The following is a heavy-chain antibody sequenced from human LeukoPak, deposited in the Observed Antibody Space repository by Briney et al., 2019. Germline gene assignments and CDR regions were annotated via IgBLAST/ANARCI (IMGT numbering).Heavy chain of an antibody. CDR3: ARARDSGSYLDAFDI. CDR1: GFTFSSYW. J-gene: IGHJ3*02. Sequence: GGSLRLSCAASGFTFSSYWMSWVRQAPGKGLEWVANIKQDGSEKYYVDSVKGRFTISRDNAKNSLYLQMNSLRAEDTAVYYCARARDSGSYLDAFDIWGQGTMVTVSS. D-gene: IGHD1-26*01. CDR2: IKQDGSEK. V-gene: IGHV3-7*01.